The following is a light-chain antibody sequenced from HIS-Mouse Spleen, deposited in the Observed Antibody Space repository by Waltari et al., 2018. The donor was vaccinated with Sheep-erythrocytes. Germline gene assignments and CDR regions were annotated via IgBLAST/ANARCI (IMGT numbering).Light chain of an antibody. CDR3: NELYTRSVV. J-gene: IGLJ2*01. Sequence: SYELTQPPSVSVSPGQTASITCSGDKLGDKYACWYQQKPGPYPVLVIYQDSKRPSGIPEGFSGSNSGNTATLTISGTQAMYYADYYSNELYTRSVVFGRRTKLSAL. V-gene: IGLV3-1*01. CDR2: QDS. CDR1: KLGDKY.